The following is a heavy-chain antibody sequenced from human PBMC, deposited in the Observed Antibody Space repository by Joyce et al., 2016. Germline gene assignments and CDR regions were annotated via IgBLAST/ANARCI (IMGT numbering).Heavy chain of an antibody. Sequence: QVQLVESGGGVVQPGRSLRLSCAASGFTFSSFGMDWVRRAPGKGLERVAVIWYDGDEKYSADSVKGRFTMSRDNAQNSLDLQVNSLRVEDTAVYYCARGAMVRGVDVDYWGQGTLVTVSS. CDR2: IWYDGDEK. CDR1: GFTFSSFG. J-gene: IGHJ4*02. D-gene: IGHD3-10*01. CDR3: ARGAMVRGVDVDY. V-gene: IGHV3-33*04.